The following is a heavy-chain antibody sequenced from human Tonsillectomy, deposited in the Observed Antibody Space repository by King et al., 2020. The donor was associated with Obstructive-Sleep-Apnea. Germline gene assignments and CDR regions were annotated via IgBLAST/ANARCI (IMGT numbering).Heavy chain of an antibody. Sequence: TLKESGPVLVKPTETLTLTCTVSGFSLSTARMGVSWIRQPPGKALEWLAHIFSNEKKSYSTSLKSRLTISKDTSKSQVVLTMTNMDPVDTATYYCARSKNTAMVSYYGMDVWGQGTTVTVSS. CDR1: GFSLSTARMG. CDR2: IFSNEKK. D-gene: IGHD5-18*01. CDR3: ARSKNTAMVSYYGMDV. V-gene: IGHV2-26*01. J-gene: IGHJ6*02.